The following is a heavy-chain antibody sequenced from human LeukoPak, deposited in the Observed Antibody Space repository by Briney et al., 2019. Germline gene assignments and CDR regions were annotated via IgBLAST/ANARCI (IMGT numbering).Heavy chain of an antibody. CDR1: GGSVSGGNYY. CDR2: IHYSGST. CDR3: TRTGSTGGY. Sequence: SETLSLTCTVPGGSVSGGNYYCSWIRQSPGKGLEWIGYIHYSGSTVYNPSLKSRVTMSIDTSKNQFSLNLSSATAADTAVYYCTRTGSTGGYWGQGTLVTVPS. J-gene: IGHJ4*02. D-gene: IGHD1-7*01. V-gene: IGHV4-61*01.